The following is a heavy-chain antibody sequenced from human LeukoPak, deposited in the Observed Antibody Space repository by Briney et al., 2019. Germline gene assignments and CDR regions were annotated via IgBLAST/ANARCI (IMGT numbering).Heavy chain of an antibody. CDR2: IDPSDSYT. Sequence: GESLKISCKISGYTFTDYWIGWVRQMPGKGLEWMGRIDPSDSYTNYSPSFQGHVTISADKSISTAYLQWSSLKASDTAMYYCARHGNGDGFDYWGQGTLVTVSS. CDR3: ARHGNGDGFDY. CDR1: GYTFTDYW. J-gene: IGHJ4*02. V-gene: IGHV5-10-1*01. D-gene: IGHD4-17*01.